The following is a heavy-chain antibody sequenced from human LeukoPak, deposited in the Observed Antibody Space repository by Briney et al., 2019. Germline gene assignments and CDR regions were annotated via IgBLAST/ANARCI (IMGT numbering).Heavy chain of an antibody. CDR1: GFTFSSYS. D-gene: IGHD6-19*01. Sequence: GGSLRLSCAASGFTFSSYSMNWARQAPGKGLEWVSSISSRSSYIYYADSVKGRFTISRDNAKNSLYLQMNSLRAEDTAVYYCARAGAVAGTANDYWGQGTLVTVPS. V-gene: IGHV3-21*01. CDR3: ARAGAVAGTANDY. J-gene: IGHJ4*02. CDR2: ISSRSSYI.